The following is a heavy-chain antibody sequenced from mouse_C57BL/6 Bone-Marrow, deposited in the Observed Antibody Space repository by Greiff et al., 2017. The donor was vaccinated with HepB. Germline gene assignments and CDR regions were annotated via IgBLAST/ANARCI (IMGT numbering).Heavy chain of an antibody. CDR2: ISNGGGST. CDR1: GFTFSDYY. V-gene: IGHV5-12*01. J-gene: IGHJ4*01. CDR3: ARTYSNYVNYYAMDY. D-gene: IGHD2-5*01. Sequence: EVKLVESGGGLVQPGGSLKLSCAASGFTFSDYYMYWVRQTPEKRLEWVAYISNGGGSTYYPDTVKGRFTISRDNAKNTLYLQMSRLKSDDTAMYYCARTYSNYVNYYAMDYWGQGTSVTVSS.